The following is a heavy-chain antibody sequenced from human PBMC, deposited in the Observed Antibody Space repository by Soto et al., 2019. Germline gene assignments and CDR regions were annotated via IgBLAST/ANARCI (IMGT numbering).Heavy chain of an antibody. J-gene: IGHJ3*02. V-gene: IGHV1-24*01. CDR3: ATDSHDQWAGSFDI. CDR2: FDPEDGET. D-gene: IGHD1-26*01. CDR1: GYTLTELS. Sequence: ASVKVSCKVSGYTLTELSMHWVRQAPGKGLEWMGGFDPEDGETIYAQKFQGRVTMTEDTSTDTAYMELSSLRSEDTAVYYCATDSHDQWAGSFDIWGQGTMVTVSS.